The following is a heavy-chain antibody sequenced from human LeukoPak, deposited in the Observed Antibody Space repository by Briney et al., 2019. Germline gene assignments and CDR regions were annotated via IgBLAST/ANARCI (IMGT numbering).Heavy chain of an antibody. CDR1: GGSISSGGYY. CDR2: IYYSGST. CDR3: ARVVVVAVTFDY. D-gene: IGHD2-15*01. Sequence: PSQTLSLTCTVSGGSISSGGYYWSWIRQHPGKGLEWIGYIYYSGSTYYNPPLKSRVTISVDTSKNQFSLKLSSVTAADTAVYYCARVVVVAVTFDYWGQGTLVTVSS. J-gene: IGHJ4*02. V-gene: IGHV4-31*03.